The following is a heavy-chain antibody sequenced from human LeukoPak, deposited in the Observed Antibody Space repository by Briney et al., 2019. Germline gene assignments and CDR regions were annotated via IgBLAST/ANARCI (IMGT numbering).Heavy chain of an antibody. J-gene: IGHJ6*03. CDR1: GGSFSGYY. CDR2: INHSGST. Sequence: PSETLSLTCAAYGGSFSGYYWSWIRQPPGKGLEWIGEINHSGSTNYNPSLKSRVTISVDTSKNQFSLKLSSVTAADTAVYYCARGRYYGFGSPRPLYYYYYMDVWGKGTTVTVSS. CDR3: ARGRYYGFGSPRPLYYYYYMDV. V-gene: IGHV4-34*01. D-gene: IGHD3-10*01.